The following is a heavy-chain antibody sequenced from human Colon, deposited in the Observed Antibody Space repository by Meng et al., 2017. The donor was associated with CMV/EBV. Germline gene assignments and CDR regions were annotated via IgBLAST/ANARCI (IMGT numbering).Heavy chain of an antibody. D-gene: IGHD3-22*01. CDR3: ARGLYHYDSSGYYVNYFDY. V-gene: IGHV4-39*07. Sequence: SETLSLTCTVFGASISSSSYFWGWIRQTPVKGLEWIGSIYYSGSIYYNPSLKIRVTMSVDTSKNQFSLKLTSVPAADTAVYYCARGLYHYDSSGYYVNYFDYWGLGTSVTVSS. J-gene: IGHJ4*02. CDR1: GASISSSSYF. CDR2: IYYSGSI.